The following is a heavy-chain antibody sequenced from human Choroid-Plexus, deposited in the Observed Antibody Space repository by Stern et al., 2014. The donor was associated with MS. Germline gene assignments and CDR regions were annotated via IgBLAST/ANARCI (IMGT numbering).Heavy chain of an antibody. J-gene: IGHJ5*02. Sequence: ESGGGVVQPGRPLRLSCAASGFTFGSCAMHWVRQAPGKGLEWVAGVSYDGSNKYYADSVKGRFTVSRDNSQNTLYMQMSSLRAEDTAVYYCAKDRQYLTYFFDHWGQGSLVTVSS. CDR2: VSYDGSNK. D-gene: IGHD2-8*01. CDR1: GFTFGSCA. V-gene: IGHV3-30*18. CDR3: AKDRQYLTYFFDH.